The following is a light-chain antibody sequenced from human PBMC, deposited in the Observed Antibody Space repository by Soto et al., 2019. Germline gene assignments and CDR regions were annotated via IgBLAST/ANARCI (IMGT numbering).Light chain of an antibody. Sequence: QSALTQPRSVSGSPGQSVTISCTGTSSDVGGYNYVSWCQQHPGKAPKLMIYDVSKRPSGVPDRFSGSKSGNTAFLTISGLQAEDEADYYCCSYAGSYTYVFGTGTKLTVL. CDR1: SSDVGGYNY. CDR3: CSYAGSYTYV. J-gene: IGLJ1*01. CDR2: DVS. V-gene: IGLV2-11*01.